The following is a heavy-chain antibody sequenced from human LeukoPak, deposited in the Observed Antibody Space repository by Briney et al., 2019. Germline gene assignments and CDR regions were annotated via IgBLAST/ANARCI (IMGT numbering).Heavy chain of an antibody. Sequence: SETLSLTRTVSGGSFSSYYWSWIRQPPGKGLEWIGYISNSGDTNYTPSLKSRVAMSVDTSKKQFSLKLNSVTSADTAVYFCARDGAPGGSAYFDYWGQGTLVTVSS. V-gene: IGHV4-59*01. CDR3: ARDGAPGGSAYFDY. CDR1: GGSFSSYY. D-gene: IGHD3-16*01. J-gene: IGHJ4*02. CDR2: ISNSGDT.